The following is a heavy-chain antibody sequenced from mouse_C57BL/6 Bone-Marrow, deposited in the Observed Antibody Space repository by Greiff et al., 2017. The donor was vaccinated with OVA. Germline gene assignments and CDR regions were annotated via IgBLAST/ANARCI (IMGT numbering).Heavy chain of an antibody. CDR1: GYSFTGYY. J-gene: IGHJ4*01. V-gene: IGHV1-42*01. CDR2: INPSTGGT. D-gene: IGHD2-3*01. Sequence: EVQLQQSGPELVKPGASVKISCKASGYSFTGYYMNWVKQSPEKSLEWIGEINPSTGGTTYNQKFKAKATLTVDKSSSTAYMQLKSLTSEDSAVYYCARLTVYDGYYYAMDYWGQGTSVTVSS. CDR3: ARLTVYDGYYYAMDY.